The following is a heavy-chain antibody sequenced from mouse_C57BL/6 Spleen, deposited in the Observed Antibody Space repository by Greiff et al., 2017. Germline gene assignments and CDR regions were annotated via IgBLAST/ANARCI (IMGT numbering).Heavy chain of an antibody. Sequence: EVKLMESGPGLVKPSQSLSLTCSVTGYSITSGYYWNWIRQFPGNQLEWMGYISYDGSNNSNPSLKNRISITRATSKNQFFLKLNSVTTEDTATYYCARDQWGNYFYYWGQGTTLTVSS. V-gene: IGHV3-6*01. D-gene: IGHD1-3*01. CDR3: ARDQWGNYFYY. J-gene: IGHJ2*01. CDR1: GYSITSGYY. CDR2: ISYDGSN.